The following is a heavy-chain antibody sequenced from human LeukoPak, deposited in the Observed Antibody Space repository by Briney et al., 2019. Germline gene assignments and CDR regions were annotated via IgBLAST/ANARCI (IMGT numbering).Heavy chain of an antibody. Sequence: ASVKVSCKASGYTFTSYYMHWVRQAPGQGLEWMGIINPSGGSTSYAQKFQGRVTMTRDTSTSTVYMELSSLRSEDTAVYYCARGRYYYDSSGSLGDYWGQGTSVTVSS. CDR1: GYTFTSYY. V-gene: IGHV1-46*01. D-gene: IGHD3-22*01. CDR3: ARGRYYYDSSGSLGDY. CDR2: INPSGGST. J-gene: IGHJ4*02.